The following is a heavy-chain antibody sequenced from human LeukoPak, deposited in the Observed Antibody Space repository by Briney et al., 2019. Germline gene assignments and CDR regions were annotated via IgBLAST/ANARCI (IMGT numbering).Heavy chain of an antibody. V-gene: IGHV3-48*04. CDR1: GFTFSSYS. CDR3: TRRFQNAAFRSSSDDAFDA. Sequence: PGGSLRLSCAASGFTFSSYSMNWVRQAPGKGLEWVSYISSSSSTIYYADSVKGRFTISRDNAKNTFYVQMNSLRPEDTAVYYCTRRFQNAAFRSSSDDAFDAWGQGTKVIVSA. D-gene: IGHD3-3*02. CDR2: ISSSSSTI. J-gene: IGHJ3*01.